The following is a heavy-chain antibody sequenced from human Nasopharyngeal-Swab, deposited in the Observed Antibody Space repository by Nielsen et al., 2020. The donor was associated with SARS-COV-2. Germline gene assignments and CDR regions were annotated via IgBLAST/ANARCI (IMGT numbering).Heavy chain of an antibody. CDR2: IKNSGST. D-gene: IGHD3-3*01. V-gene: IGHV4-34*01. CDR3: ARGDYDFWSGYYIY. CDR1: GVSFSGYS. Sequence: SQTLSLPCAVSGVSFSGYSCSWIRPPPGKGLEWVGEIKNSGSTNYNPSLKSRVTISVDTSKNQFSLKLSSVTAADTAVYYCARGDYDFWSGYYIYWGQGTLVTVSS. J-gene: IGHJ4*02.